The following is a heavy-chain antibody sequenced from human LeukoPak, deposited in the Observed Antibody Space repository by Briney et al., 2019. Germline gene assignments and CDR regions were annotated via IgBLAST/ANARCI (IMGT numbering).Heavy chain of an antibody. D-gene: IGHD4-17*01. Sequence: KGGESLKISCKGSGYSFTSYWIGWVRQLPGKGLEWMGIIYPGDSDTRYSPSFQGQVTISADKSISTAYLQWSSLKASDTAMYYCARLQMLGDYKVGFDYWGQGTLVTVSS. J-gene: IGHJ4*02. V-gene: IGHV5-51*01. CDR2: IYPGDSDT. CDR1: GYSFTSYW. CDR3: ARLQMLGDYKVGFDY.